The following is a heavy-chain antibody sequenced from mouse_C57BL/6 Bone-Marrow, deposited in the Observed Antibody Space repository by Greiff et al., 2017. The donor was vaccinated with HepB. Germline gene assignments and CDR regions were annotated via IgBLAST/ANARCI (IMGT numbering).Heavy chain of an antibody. D-gene: IGHD1-1*01. CDR3: ARTVYGSSYGYFDV. CDR2: ISYDGSN. J-gene: IGHJ1*03. CDR1: GYSITSGYY. V-gene: IGHV3-6*01. Sequence: EVQLQESGPGLVKPSQSLSLTCSVTGYSITSGYYWNWIRQFPGNKLEWMGYISYDGSNNYNPSLKNRISITRDTSKNQFFLKLNSVTTEDTATYYCARTVYGSSYGYFDVWGTGTTVTVSS.